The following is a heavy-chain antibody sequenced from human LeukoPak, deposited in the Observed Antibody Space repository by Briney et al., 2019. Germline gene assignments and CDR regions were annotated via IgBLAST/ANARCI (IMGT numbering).Heavy chain of an antibody. J-gene: IGHJ4*02. D-gene: IGHD4-17*01. V-gene: IGHV3-21*01. CDR3: ARGHTAVTRHFDF. Sequence: GGSLRLSCAASGFTFSTYSMTWVRQAPGKGLEWVSIISSGSSAIFSADALKGRYTISRDDAKNLLYLDMNSLRAEDTAVYYCARGHTAVTRHFDFWGQGTLVTVSS. CDR1: GFTFSTYS. CDR2: ISSGSSAI.